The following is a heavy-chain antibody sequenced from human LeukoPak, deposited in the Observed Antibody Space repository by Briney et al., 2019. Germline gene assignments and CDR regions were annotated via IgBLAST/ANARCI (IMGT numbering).Heavy chain of an antibody. CDR2: ISSTSSTI. D-gene: IGHD6-13*01. CDR3: AKEGPGAGTVYYFDY. Sequence: GGSLRLSCAASGFTFSSYSMNWVRQAPGKGLEWVSYISSTSSTIYYADSVKGRFTVSRDTAKNSLYMQMNSLRGEDTAVYYCAKEGPGAGTVYYFDYWGQGTLVTVSS. CDR1: GFTFSSYS. V-gene: IGHV3-48*01. J-gene: IGHJ4*02.